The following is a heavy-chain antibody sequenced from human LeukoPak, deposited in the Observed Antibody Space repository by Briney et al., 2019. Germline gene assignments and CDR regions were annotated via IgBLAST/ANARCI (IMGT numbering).Heavy chain of an antibody. V-gene: IGHV3-30-3*01. CDR3: ARAGITMKVDPHFDY. Sequence: PGGSLRLSCAASGFTFSSYAMHWVRQAPGKGLEWVAVISYDGSNKYYVDSVKGRFTISRDNSKNTLYLQMNSLRAEDTAVYYCARAGITMKVDPHFDYWGQGTLVTVSS. CDR2: ISYDGSNK. CDR1: GFTFSSYA. D-gene: IGHD3-22*01. J-gene: IGHJ4*02.